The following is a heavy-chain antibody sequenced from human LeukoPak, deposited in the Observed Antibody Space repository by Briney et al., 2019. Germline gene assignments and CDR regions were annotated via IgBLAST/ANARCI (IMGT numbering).Heavy chain of an antibody. CDR3: ARVGTTGTTEAFDI. Sequence: GGSLRLSCAASGFIFTNYWMSWVRQAPGKGLEWVASINQDGSEKYYVDSVRGRFTISRENAKNSQYLQVNRLGAEDTAVYNCARVGTTGTTEAFDIWGQGTMVTVSS. CDR2: INQDGSEK. J-gene: IGHJ3*02. CDR1: GFIFTNYW. D-gene: IGHD1-1*01. V-gene: IGHV3-7*01.